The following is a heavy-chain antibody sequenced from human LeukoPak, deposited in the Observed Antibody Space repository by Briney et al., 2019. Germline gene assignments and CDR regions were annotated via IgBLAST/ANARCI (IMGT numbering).Heavy chain of an antibody. V-gene: IGHV3-21*01. CDR3: ARAAGRYSSGWYYFDY. CDR1: GFTFSYYS. J-gene: IGHJ4*02. CDR2: ISSNSDYI. Sequence: GGSLRLSCAASGFTFSYYSMHWVRQAPEKGLEWVSSISSNSDYIYYADSVKGRFTISRDNAKNSLYLQMNSLRAEDTAMYYCARAAGRYSSGWYYFDYWGQGTLVTVSS. D-gene: IGHD6-19*01.